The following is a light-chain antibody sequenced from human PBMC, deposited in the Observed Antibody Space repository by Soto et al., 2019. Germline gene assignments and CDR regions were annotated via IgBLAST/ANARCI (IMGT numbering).Light chain of an antibody. V-gene: IGKV4-1*01. CDR2: WAY. Sequence: DIVMTQSPDSLAVSLGERATINCKSSQSVLYSSNNKNYLAWYQQKPGQPPKLLIYWAYTRESGVPDRFSGRGCGTDFTLSTSSRPAADEAFYYCHQYSINTPTPFGGGTKVEIK. CDR1: QSVLYSSNNKNY. CDR3: HQYSINTPTP. J-gene: IGKJ4*01.